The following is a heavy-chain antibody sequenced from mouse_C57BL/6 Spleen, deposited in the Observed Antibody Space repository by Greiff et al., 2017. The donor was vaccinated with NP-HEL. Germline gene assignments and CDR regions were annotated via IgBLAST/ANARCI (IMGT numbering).Heavy chain of an antibody. CDR1: GFTFSSYT. CDR2: ISGGGGNT. V-gene: IGHV5-9*01. J-gene: IGHJ1*03. CDR3: ARQGTTVVAHWYFDV. D-gene: IGHD1-1*01. Sequence: DVTLVESGGGLVKPGGSLKLSCAASGFTFSSYTMSWVRQTPEKRLEWVATISGGGGNTYYPDSVKGRFTISRDNAKNTLYLQMSSLRSEDTALYYCARQGTTVVAHWYFDVWGTGTTVTVSS.